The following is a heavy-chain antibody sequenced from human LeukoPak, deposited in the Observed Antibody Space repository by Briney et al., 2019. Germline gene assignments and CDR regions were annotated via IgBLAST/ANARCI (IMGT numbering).Heavy chain of an antibody. CDR3: AKDPGRLVVPAAWGY. CDR1: GGSISSGSYY. D-gene: IGHD2-2*01. Sequence: PSGTLSLTCTVSGGSISSGSYYWSWIRQPAGKGLEWVSAISGSGGSTYYADSVKGRFTISRDNSKNTLYLQMNSLRAEDTAVYYCAKDPGRLVVPAAWGYWGQGTLVTVSS. J-gene: IGHJ4*02. V-gene: IGHV3-23*01. CDR2: ISGSGGST.